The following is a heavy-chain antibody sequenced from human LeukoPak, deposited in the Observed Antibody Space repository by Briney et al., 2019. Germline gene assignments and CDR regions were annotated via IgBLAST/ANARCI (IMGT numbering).Heavy chain of an antibody. J-gene: IGHJ4*02. D-gene: IGHD3-22*01. V-gene: IGHV1-3*02. Sequence: ASVKISCNTSGYIFNSYAIHWVRQPPGQRLEWMGWSNAGHGNTKYSEDFQGRVTLTRDTSATTAYMELTGLRSEDTAVYYCARGDSSGYSAFDYWGQGTLVTVSS. CDR1: GYIFNSYA. CDR2: SNAGHGNT. CDR3: ARGDSSGYSAFDY.